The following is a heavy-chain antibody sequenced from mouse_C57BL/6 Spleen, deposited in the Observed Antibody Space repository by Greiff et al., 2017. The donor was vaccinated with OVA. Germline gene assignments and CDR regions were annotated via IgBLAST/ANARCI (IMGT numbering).Heavy chain of an antibody. CDR1: GFNIKDYY. J-gene: IGHJ2*01. Sequence: VQLQQSGAELVRPGASVKLSCTASGFNIKDYYMHWVKQRPEQGLEWIGRIDPEDGDTESAPKFPGKATMTADTSSNTAYLQISSLTSEDTDVYYCTTYYYGSSYYFDYWGQGTTLTVSS. CDR3: TTYYYGSSYYFDY. CDR2: IDPEDGDT. V-gene: IGHV14-1*01. D-gene: IGHD1-1*01.